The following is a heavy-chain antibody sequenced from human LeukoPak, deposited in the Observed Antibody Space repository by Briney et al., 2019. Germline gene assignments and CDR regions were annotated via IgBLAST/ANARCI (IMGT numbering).Heavy chain of an antibody. Sequence: GGSLRLSCAASGFTFSSYSMNWVRQAPGKGLEWVSVIYSGGSTYYADSVKGRFTISRDNSKNTLYLQMNSLRAEDTAVYYCARYSGSYLDYWGQGTLVTVSS. CDR1: GFTFSSYS. J-gene: IGHJ4*02. CDR3: ARYSGSYLDY. CDR2: IYSGGST. V-gene: IGHV3-53*01. D-gene: IGHD1-26*01.